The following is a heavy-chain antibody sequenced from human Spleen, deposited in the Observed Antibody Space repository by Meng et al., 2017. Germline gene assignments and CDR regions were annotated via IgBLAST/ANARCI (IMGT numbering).Heavy chain of an antibody. J-gene: IGHJ4*02. CDR2: IYYSGST. CDR1: GGSFSGYY. CDR3: ARGARGYLGY. D-gene: IGHD5-12*01. V-gene: IGHV4-34*09. Sequence: SETLSLTCAVYGGSFSGYYWSWIRQPPGKGLEWIGYIYYSGSTYYNPSLKSRVTRSVDTSKNQFSLKLNSGTAADTAVYYCARGARGYLGYWGQGTLVTVSS.